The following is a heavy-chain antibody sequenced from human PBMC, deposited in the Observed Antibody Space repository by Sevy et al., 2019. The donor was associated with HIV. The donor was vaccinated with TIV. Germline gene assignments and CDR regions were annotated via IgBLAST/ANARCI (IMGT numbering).Heavy chain of an antibody. J-gene: IGHJ6*02. CDR2: IYYTGST. V-gene: IGHV4-61*01. CDR3: ATGGCTNGICYRSYYYHAMDV. Sequence: SETLSLTCTVSGGSVSSGSYYWSWIRQPPGKGLEWIEHIYYTGSTNYNPSLKSRVTISIDTSKNQFSLKLSSVTAADTAVYYCATGGCTNGICYRSYYYHAMDVWGQGTTVTVSS. CDR1: GGSVSSGSYY. D-gene: IGHD2-8*01.